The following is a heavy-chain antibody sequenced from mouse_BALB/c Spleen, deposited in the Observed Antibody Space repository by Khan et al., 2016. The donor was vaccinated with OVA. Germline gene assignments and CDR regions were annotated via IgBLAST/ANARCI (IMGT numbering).Heavy chain of an antibody. CDR3: ARSYYGSSYFDY. J-gene: IGHJ2*01. CDR2: IYPGSGST. CDR1: GYTFTDYV. Sequence: QMQLEESGPELVKPGASVKMSCKASGYTFTDYVISWVKQRTGQGLEWIGEIYPGSGSTYYNEKFKGKATLTADKSSNTAYMQLSSLTSENSAVYFCARSYYGSSYFDYWGQGTTLTVSS. D-gene: IGHD1-1*01. V-gene: IGHV1-77*01.